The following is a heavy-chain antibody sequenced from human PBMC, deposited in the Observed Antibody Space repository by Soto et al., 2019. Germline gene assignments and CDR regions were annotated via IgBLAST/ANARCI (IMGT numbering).Heavy chain of an antibody. CDR2: MNPNSGDT. J-gene: IGHJ3*02. V-gene: IGHV1-8*01. Sequence: ASVKVSCKASGYTFTNYDINWVRQATGQGLEWMGWMNPNSGDTGYALRFQGRVTTTRNTSISTAYMELSSLTSEDTAVYYCARGGRSRIAGAGTYDAFDIWGQGTMVTVSS. D-gene: IGHD6-19*01. CDR3: ARGGRSRIAGAGTYDAFDI. CDR1: GYTFTNYD.